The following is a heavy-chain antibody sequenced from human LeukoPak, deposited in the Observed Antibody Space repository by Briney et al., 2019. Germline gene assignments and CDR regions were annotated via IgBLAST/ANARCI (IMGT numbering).Heavy chain of an antibody. D-gene: IGHD2-15*01. Sequence: GGSLRLSCAASGFTFSSYAMSWVRQGPGKGLEWVSAISGSGGNTYYADSVKGRFTISRDNSKNMLYLQMNSLRAEDTAVYYCAKVGYCSGGSCYVDWGQGTLVTVSS. J-gene: IGHJ4*02. V-gene: IGHV3-23*01. CDR2: ISGSGGNT. CDR1: GFTFSSYA. CDR3: AKVGYCSGGSCYVD.